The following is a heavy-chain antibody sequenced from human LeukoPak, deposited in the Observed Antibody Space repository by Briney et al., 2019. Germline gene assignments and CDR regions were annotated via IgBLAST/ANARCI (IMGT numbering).Heavy chain of an antibody. D-gene: IGHD3-22*01. V-gene: IGHV4-34*01. Sequence: SETLSLTCAVYGGSFSGYYWSWIRQPPGKGLEWIGEINHSGSTNYNPSLKSRVTISVDTSKNQFSLKLSSVTAADTAVYHCARGYGYDSSGYQTSVYYFDYWGQGTLVTVSS. CDR3: ARGYGYDSSGYQTSVYYFDY. CDR2: INHSGST. CDR1: GGSFSGYY. J-gene: IGHJ4*02.